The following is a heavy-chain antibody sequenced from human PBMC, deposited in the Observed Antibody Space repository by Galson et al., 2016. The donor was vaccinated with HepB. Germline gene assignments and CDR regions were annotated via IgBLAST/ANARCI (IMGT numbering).Heavy chain of an antibody. CDR1: GFSFSSYG. V-gene: IGHV3-30*03. D-gene: IGHD4-23*01. J-gene: IGHJ4*02. Sequence: SLRLSCAASGFSFSSYGMHWVRQPPGKGLEWVALVSSDGTNKLYADSVKGRFTISRDNSKNMLYLQMHRLRTEDTALYYCASDHGGNPGSDYWGQGTLVTVSS. CDR3: ASDHGGNPGSDY. CDR2: VSSDGTNK.